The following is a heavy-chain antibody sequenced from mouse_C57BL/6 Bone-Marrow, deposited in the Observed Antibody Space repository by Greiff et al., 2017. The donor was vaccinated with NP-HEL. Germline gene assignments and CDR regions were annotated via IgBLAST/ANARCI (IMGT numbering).Heavy chain of an antibody. Sequence: EVKLVESGGGLVQPKGSLKLSCAASGFSFNTYAMNWVRQAPGKGLEWVARIRSKSNNYATYYADSVKDRFTISRDDSESMLYLQMNNLKTEDTAMYYCVSSMVTYFHYAMDYWGQGTSVTVSS. CDR3: VSSMVTYFHYAMDY. CDR1: GFSFNTYA. J-gene: IGHJ4*01. D-gene: IGHD2-1*01. V-gene: IGHV10-1*01. CDR2: IRSKSNNYAT.